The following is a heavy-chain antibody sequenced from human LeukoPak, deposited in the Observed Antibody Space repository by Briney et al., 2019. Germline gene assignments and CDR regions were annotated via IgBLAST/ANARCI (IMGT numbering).Heavy chain of an antibody. V-gene: IGHV3-74*01. Sequence: PGGSLRLSCAASGFTFSSYWMHWVRQAPGKGLVWVSRINSDGSSTYYADSVKGRFTISRDNSKNTLYLQMNSLRAEDTAVYYCAKDPGSSWYDYWGQGTLVTVSS. CDR3: AKDPGSSWYDY. D-gene: IGHD6-13*01. J-gene: IGHJ4*02. CDR2: INSDGSST. CDR1: GFTFSSYW.